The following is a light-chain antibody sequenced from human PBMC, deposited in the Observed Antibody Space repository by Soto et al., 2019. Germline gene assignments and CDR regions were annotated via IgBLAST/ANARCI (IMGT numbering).Light chain of an antibody. V-gene: IGKV3-11*01. J-gene: IGKJ4*01. CDR2: DAS. CDR3: QQRNFRPEIT. CDR1: QSVSNY. Sequence: EIVLTQSPATLSLSPGERATLSCRASQSVSNYLAWYQQKPGQAPRLLIFDASNRATGIPPSFSGSVSGTNFSLTIGSLEPEDSAIYYCQQRNFRPEITFGGGTKVEI.